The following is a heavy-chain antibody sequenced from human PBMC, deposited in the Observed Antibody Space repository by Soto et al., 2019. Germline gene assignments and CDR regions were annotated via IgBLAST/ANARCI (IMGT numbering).Heavy chain of an antibody. Sequence: GASVKVSCKASGGTFSSYAISWVRQAPGQGLEWMGWISTYNGKTNYAQKLQGRVTMTTDTSTSTAYMELRSLRSDDTAVYYCARAVGYCISTSCYDYYYGMDGWGQGTTVTFSS. V-gene: IGHV1-18*01. CDR2: ISTYNGKT. J-gene: IGHJ6*02. D-gene: IGHD2-2*01. CDR3: ARAVGYCISTSCYDYYYGMDG. CDR1: GGTFSSYA.